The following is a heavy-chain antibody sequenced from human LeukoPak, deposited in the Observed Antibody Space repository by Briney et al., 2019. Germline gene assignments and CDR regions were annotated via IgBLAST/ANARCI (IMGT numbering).Heavy chain of an antibody. J-gene: IGHJ4*02. V-gene: IGHV3-30-3*01. CDR3: AKGPDGFLDY. CDR2: ISYDGSNK. CDR1: GFTFSSYA. Sequence: GGSLRLSCAASGFTFSSYAMHWVRQAPGKGLEWVEVISYDGSNKYYADSVKGRFTISRDNSKNTLYLQMNSLRAEDTAVYYCAKGPDGFLDYWGQGTLVTVSS. D-gene: IGHD5-24*01.